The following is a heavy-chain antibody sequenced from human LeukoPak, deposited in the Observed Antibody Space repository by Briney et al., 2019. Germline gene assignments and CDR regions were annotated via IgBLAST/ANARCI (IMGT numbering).Heavy chain of an antibody. V-gene: IGHV4-39*07. J-gene: IGHJ4*02. D-gene: IGHD5-18*01. CDR1: GDSISSSSSY. CDR3: ARGMDTFYFDY. CDR2: IYYTGST. Sequence: SETLSLTCSVSGDSISSSSSYWGWIRQPPGKGLEWIGTIYYTGSTYYSPTLKSRVTISVDTSKNQFSVNLSSVTAADTAVYYCARGMDTFYFDYWGQGTLVTVSS.